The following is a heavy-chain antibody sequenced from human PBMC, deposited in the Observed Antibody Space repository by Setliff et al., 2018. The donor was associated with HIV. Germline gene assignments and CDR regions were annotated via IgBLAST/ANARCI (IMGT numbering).Heavy chain of an antibody. CDR2: SYYSGST. Sequence: SETLSLTCTVSGGSISSSSYYWGWIRQPPGKGLEWIGRSYYSGSTNHNPSLRRRVRITRDTYKNQFSLRRNSATAADTAVYYCARVYYNLWSSYFWEQGHHDPWSQGTQVTVSS. CDR1: GGSISSSSYY. V-gene: IGHV4-39*07. CDR3: ARVYYNLWSSYFWEQGHHDP. J-gene: IGHJ5*02. D-gene: IGHD3-3*01.